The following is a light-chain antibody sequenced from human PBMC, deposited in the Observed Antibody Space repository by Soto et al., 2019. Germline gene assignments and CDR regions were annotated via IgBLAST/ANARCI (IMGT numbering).Light chain of an antibody. CDR3: QQYASSPET. J-gene: IGKJ1*01. Sequence: EIVLTQSPGTLSLSPGERATLSCRASQSVSSSYLAWYQQKPGQAPRLLIYGASSRATGIPDRFSGSGSVTDFTLTISGLEPEDFAVYYCQQYASSPETFGQGTKVEIK. CDR2: GAS. V-gene: IGKV3-20*01. CDR1: QSVSSSY.